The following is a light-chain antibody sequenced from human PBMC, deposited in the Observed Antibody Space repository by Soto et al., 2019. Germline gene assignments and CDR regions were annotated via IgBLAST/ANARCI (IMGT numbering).Light chain of an antibody. J-gene: IGKJ5*01. CDR2: GAS. Sequence: EIVFTQSPGTLSLSPGEIVTLSFRGSQSVRSSYLAWYQQKPGQAPSLLIYGASTRATGIPARFSGSGSGTDFTLTISRLEPEDFAVYYCQQCKNWFSITFGQGTRLEIK. CDR3: QQCKNWFSIT. CDR1: QSVRSSY. V-gene: IGKV3-20*01.